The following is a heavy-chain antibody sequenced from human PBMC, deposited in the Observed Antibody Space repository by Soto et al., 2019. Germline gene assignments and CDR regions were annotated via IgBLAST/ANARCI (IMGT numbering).Heavy chain of an antibody. CDR2: IYRDDDK. CDR1: GFSLMTNGVG. CDR3: AHTAPSGPHWETFNY. Sequence: QITLKESGPTLVKPTQTLTLTCTVSGFSLMTNGVGVGWFRQPPGKALEWLALIYRDDDKRYRPSLKSRVTITKDSSKNQVVLTMTNMDPVDTATYFCAHTAPSGPHWETFNYWSQGTLVTVS. D-gene: IGHD1-26*01. J-gene: IGHJ4*02. V-gene: IGHV2-5*02.